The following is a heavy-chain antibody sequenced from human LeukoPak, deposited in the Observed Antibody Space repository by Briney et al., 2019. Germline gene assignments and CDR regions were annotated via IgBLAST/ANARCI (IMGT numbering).Heavy chain of an antibody. CDR1: GVTISSYG. CDR2: ISYEGGTQ. CDR3: ANTGTPQARTWFDI. D-gene: IGHD1-14*01. J-gene: IGHJ3*02. V-gene: IGHV3-30*18. Sequence: GGSLRLSCAASGVTISSYGMNWVRQAPGKGLEWVAVISYEGGTQHYADSVKGRFIISRDNPRNTLYLQMNILRTEDTAVYYCANTGTPQARTWFDIWGHGTPVIVSS.